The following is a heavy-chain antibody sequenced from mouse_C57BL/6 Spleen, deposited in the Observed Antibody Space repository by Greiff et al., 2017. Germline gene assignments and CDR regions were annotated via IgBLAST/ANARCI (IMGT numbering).Heavy chain of an antibody. Sequence: VKLVESGPELVKPGASVKISCKASGYAFSSSWMNWVKQRPGKGLEWIGRIYPGDGDTNYNGKFKGKATLTADKSSSTAYMQLSSLTSEDSAVCFCSYYYGSSDFAYWGQGTLVTVSA. D-gene: IGHD1-1*01. J-gene: IGHJ3*01. V-gene: IGHV1-82*01. CDR1: GYAFSSSW. CDR2: IYPGDGDT. CDR3: SYYYGSSDFAY.